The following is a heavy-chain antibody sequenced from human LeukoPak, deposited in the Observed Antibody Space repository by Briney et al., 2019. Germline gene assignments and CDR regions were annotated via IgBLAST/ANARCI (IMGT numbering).Heavy chain of an antibody. CDR3: ARDRGWLQFDY. Sequence: SVKVSCKASGGTFSSYTISWVRQAPGQGLEWMGRIIPILGIANYAQKFQGRVTITADKSTSTAYMELSSLRSGDTAVYYCARDRGWLQFDYWGQGTLVTVSS. J-gene: IGHJ4*02. CDR1: GGTFSSYT. D-gene: IGHD5-24*01. V-gene: IGHV1-69*04. CDR2: IIPILGIA.